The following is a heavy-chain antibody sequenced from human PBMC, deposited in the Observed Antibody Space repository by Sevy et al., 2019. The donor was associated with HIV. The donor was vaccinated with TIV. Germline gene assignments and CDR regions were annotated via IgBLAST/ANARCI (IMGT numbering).Heavy chain of an antibody. Sequence: SETLSLTCTVSGGSISSYYWSWIRQPAGKGLEWIGRIYTSGSTNYNPSLKSRVTMSVDTSKNQFSLKLSPVIAADTAVYYCAREGAVTADAFDIWGQGTMVTVSS. V-gene: IGHV4-4*07. CDR3: AREGAVTADAFDI. CDR2: IYTSGST. CDR1: GGSISSYY. D-gene: IGHD2-21*02. J-gene: IGHJ3*02.